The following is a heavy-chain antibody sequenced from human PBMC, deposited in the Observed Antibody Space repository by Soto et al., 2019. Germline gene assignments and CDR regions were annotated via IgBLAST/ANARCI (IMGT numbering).Heavy chain of an antibody. J-gene: IGHJ4*02. CDR1: GFTFNSHW. CDR3: ARDPRDGYHSPPDY. D-gene: IGHD5-12*01. Sequence: GGSLRLSCVPSGFTFNSHWMHWVRQAPGKGLVWVSRINGDGSSTSDADSVRGRFTISRDNAKNKLYLQMNSLRAEDTAVYYCARDPRDGYHSPPDYWGQGTLVTVSS. V-gene: IGHV3-74*01. CDR2: INGDGSST.